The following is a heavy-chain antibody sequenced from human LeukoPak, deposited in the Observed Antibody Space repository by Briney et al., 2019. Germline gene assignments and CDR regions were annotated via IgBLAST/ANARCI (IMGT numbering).Heavy chain of an antibody. CDR2: ISGGGTT. V-gene: IGHV3-23*01. J-gene: IGHJ4*02. CDR1: GFTLSSYA. CDR3: ARCSSTSCYTLDY. D-gene: IGHD2-2*02. Sequence: GGSLRLSCAASGFTLSSYAMSWVRQAPGKGLEWVSTISGGGTTYYADSVKGRFTISRDNSKSTLYLQMNSLRAEDTAVYYCARCSSTSCYTLDYWGQGTLVTVSS.